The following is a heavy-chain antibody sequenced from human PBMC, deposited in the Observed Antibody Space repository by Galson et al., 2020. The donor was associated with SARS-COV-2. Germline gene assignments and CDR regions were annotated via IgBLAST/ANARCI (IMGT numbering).Heavy chain of an antibody. J-gene: IGHJ4*02. D-gene: IGHD3-3*01. CDR3: AIFSTYYDFWSGFIRDY. CDR2: IHHSGST. Sequence: SQTLSLTCKVSGGSVSSANYYSTWIRQTPGRGLEWIGYIHHSGSTTNYNPSLKSRVTMSVDTPKNQLSLKLSSVTAADTAVYYCAIFSTYYDFWSGFIRDYWGQGTLVTVSS. V-gene: IGHV4-61*01. CDR1: GGSVSSANYY.